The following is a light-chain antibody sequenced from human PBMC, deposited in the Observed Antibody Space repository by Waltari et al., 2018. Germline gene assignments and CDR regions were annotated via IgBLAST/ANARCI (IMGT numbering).Light chain of an antibody. CDR2: LTH. V-gene: IGLV1-47*01. CDR3: ATRDEGPTVV. Sequence: QSVLTQPPSASGTPGQSVTISCSGSIPNLGPHSVYWYQQLPGTAPKRLIYLTHQRPSGVPDRFSASKSGTSASLAISGLRFEDEADYYCATRDEGPTVVFGGGTKLTVL. J-gene: IGLJ2*01. CDR1: IPNLGPHS.